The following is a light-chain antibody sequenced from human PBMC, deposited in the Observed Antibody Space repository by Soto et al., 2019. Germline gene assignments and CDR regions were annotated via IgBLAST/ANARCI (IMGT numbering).Light chain of an antibody. J-gene: IGLJ1*01. CDR2: GYS. Sequence: QSVLAQPPSMSGAPGQRVTFSCTGSSSNIGAGYDVHWYQQVPGSAPKLLIYGYSNRPSGVPDRFSGSKSGTSASLTIGGRLAEDEADYDCQFYDLNLTYVFGTGTKVTVL. V-gene: IGLV1-40*01. CDR3: QFYDLNLTYV. CDR1: SSNIGAGYD.